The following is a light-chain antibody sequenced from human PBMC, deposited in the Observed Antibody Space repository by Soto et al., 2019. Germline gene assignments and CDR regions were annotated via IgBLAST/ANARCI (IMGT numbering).Light chain of an antibody. CDR2: AAA. CDR3: QQYGNSVRT. V-gene: IGKV3-20*01. J-gene: IGKJ1*01. Sequence: EIVLTQSPGTLSLSPGERATLSCRAGQSVNSNYLAWYQQRPGQAHRLIIYAAANRVTVVPDRFSGIGSGTDFTLTISRLEPEDFAVYYCQQYGNSVRTFGQGTKVELK. CDR1: QSVNSNY.